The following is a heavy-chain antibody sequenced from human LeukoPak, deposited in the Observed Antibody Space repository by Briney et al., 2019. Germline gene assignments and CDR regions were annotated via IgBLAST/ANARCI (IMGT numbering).Heavy chain of an antibody. CDR2: ISSSGSTI. CDR3: ARDLTYYYDSSGYVDY. CDR1: GFTFSDYY. Sequence: PGGSLRLSCAASGFTFSDYYMSWIRQAPGKGLEWVSYISSSGSTIYYADSVKGRFTISRDNAKNSLYLQMNSLRAEDTAVYYCARDLTYYYDSSGYVDYWGQGTLVTVSS. J-gene: IGHJ4*02. D-gene: IGHD3-22*01. V-gene: IGHV3-11*01.